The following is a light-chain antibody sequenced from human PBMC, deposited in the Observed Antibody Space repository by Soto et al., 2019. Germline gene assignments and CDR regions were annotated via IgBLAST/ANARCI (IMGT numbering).Light chain of an antibody. Sequence: DLQMTQSPSSLSASVGDRVSITCRASQSISSHLNWYLHKPGKAPKLLIYATSILQSGVPSRFSGSGSGTDFTLTISSLQPEDFATYYCQQSYSLPYTFGQGTKLEIK. CDR3: QQSYSLPYT. V-gene: IGKV1-39*01. CDR2: ATS. CDR1: QSISSH. J-gene: IGKJ2*01.